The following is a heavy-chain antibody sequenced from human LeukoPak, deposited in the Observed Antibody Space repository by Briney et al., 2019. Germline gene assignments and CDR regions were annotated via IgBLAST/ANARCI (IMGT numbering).Heavy chain of an antibody. D-gene: IGHD4-17*01. CDR2: INHSGST. CDR1: GGSFSGYY. Sequence: SETLSLTCAVYGGSFSGYYWCWIRQPPGKGLEWIGEINHSGSTNYNPSLKSRVTISVDTSKNQFSLKLSSVTAADTAVYYCARGYGTDFDYWGQGTLVTVS. J-gene: IGHJ4*02. V-gene: IGHV4-34*01. CDR3: ARGYGTDFDY.